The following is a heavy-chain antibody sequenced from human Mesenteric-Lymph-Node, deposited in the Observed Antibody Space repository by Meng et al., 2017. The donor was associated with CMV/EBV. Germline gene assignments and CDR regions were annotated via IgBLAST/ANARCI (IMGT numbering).Heavy chain of an antibody. V-gene: IGHV4-31*03. J-gene: IGHJ4*02. CDR1: GGSINSGAYY. CDR2: IYYSGST. CDR3: ARDSGYGGSDY. Sequence: FTFPGGSINSGAYYWSWIRQHPGKDLEWIGYIYYSGSTYYNPSLESRVTISVDTSKNRFSLKLSSVTAADTAVYYCARDSGYGGSDYWGQGTLVTVSS. D-gene: IGHD4-23*01.